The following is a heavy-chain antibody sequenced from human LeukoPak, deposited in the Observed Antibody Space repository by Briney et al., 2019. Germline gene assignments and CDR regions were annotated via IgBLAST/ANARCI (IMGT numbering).Heavy chain of an antibody. D-gene: IGHD3-16*01. V-gene: IGHV3-21*01. CDR2: ISSSSSYI. J-gene: IGHJ4*02. Sequence: GGSLRLSCAASGFTFSSYSMNWLRQAPGKGLEWVSSISSSSSYIYYADSVKGRFTISRDNAKNSLYLQMNSLRAEDTAVYYCARLKGMGIHWGMITFGGVTFSVDYWGQGTLVTVSS. CDR3: ARLKGMGIHWGMITFGGVTFSVDY. CDR1: GFTFSSYS.